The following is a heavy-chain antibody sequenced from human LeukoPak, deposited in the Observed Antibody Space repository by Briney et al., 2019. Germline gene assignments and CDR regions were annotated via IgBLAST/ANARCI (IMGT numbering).Heavy chain of an antibody. V-gene: IGHV3-23*01. CDR1: GFTFSSYA. Sequence: PGGSLRLSCAASGFTFSSYAMSWVRQAPGKGLEWVSAISGSGGSTYYADSVKGRFTISRDNSKNTLYLQMNSLRAEDTAVYYCAKDGRDWGRLMLNWFDPWGQGTLVTVSS. CDR3: AKDGRDWGRLMLNWFDP. CDR2: ISGSGGST. J-gene: IGHJ5*02. D-gene: IGHD7-27*01.